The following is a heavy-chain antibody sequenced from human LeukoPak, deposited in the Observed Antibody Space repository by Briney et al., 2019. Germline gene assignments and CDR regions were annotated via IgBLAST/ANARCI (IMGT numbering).Heavy chain of an antibody. Sequence: QPGGSLRLSCAASGFTFSSYAMSWVRQAPGKGLEWVSAISGSGGSTYYADSVKGRFTISRDNSKNTLYLQMNSLRAEDTAVYYCATYRYGGSYPYYFDYWGQGTLVTVSS. CDR1: GFTFSSYA. D-gene: IGHD1-26*01. V-gene: IGHV3-23*01. J-gene: IGHJ4*02. CDR3: ATYRYGGSYPYYFDY. CDR2: ISGSGGST.